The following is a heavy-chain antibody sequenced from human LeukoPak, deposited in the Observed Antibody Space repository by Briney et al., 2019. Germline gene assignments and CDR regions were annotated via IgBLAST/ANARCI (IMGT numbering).Heavy chain of an antibody. V-gene: IGHV3-33*08. CDR3: AREADCSGGNCYRGPFDI. Sequence: GSLRLSCVASGFTFSTYAIHWVRQAPGKGLEWVAAIWYDGSNQYYPDSVKGRLSISRDNSKNTLYLQMNSLKVEDTAVYYCAREADCSGGNCYRGPFDIWGQGTMVTVSS. CDR2: IWYDGSNQ. D-gene: IGHD2-15*01. J-gene: IGHJ3*02. CDR1: GFTFSTYA.